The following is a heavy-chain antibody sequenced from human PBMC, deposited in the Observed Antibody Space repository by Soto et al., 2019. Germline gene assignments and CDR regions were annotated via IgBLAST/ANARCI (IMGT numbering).Heavy chain of an antibody. D-gene: IGHD2-8*01. CDR2: INHSGNT. Sequence: PSETLSLTCAVYGGSFSGYYWSWIRQPPGKGLEWIGEINHSGNTNYNPSLKSRVTISVDTSKNQFSLKLSSVTAADTAVYYCARSMRFFDYYFDYWGQGTLVTVYS. V-gene: IGHV4-34*01. J-gene: IGHJ4*02. CDR3: ARSMRFFDYYFDY. CDR1: GGSFSGYY.